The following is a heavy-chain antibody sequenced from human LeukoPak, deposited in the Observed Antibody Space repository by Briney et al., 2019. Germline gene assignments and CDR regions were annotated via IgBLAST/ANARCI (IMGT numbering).Heavy chain of an antibody. CDR3: ARMGCGVYPNYFDF. CDR1: GFSLSTSGVC. D-gene: IGHD1-26*01. J-gene: IGHJ4*02. Sequence: SGPTLVKPTQTLTLTCTFSGFSLSTSGVCVNWIRQPPGKALEWLARIDWDDDKYFDTSLKTRLTTSKDTSKNQVVLRMINMDPGDTATYYCARMGCGVYPNYFDFWGQGVLVTVSS. CDR2: IDWDDDK. V-gene: IGHV2-70*11.